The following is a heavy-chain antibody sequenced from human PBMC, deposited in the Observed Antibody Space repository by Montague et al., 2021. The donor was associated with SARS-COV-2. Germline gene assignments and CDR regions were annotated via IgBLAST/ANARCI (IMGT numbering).Heavy chain of an antibody. V-gene: IGHV4-59*10. J-gene: IGHJ4*02. CDR1: GGSFSGYY. D-gene: IGHD5-12*01. CDR3: ARAVIYGGYAFAYFDF. CDR2: VYTTGST. Sequence: SETLSLTCAVYGGSFSGYYWSWIRQPAGKGLEWIGRVYTTGSTNYNPSLKSRVTISGDTSRNQFPLRLTSVTAADTAMYYCARAVIYGGYAFAYFDFWGQGVLVTVSS.